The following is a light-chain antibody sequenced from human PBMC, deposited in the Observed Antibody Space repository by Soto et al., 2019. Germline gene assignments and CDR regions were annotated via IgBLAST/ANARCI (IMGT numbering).Light chain of an antibody. Sequence: EIVLTQSPGTLSLSPGERATLSYRASQSVSSSYLAWYQQKPGQAPRLLIYGASSRATGIPDRFSGSGSGTDFTLTISRLEPEDFAVYYCQQFGSSPLFTFGPGTKVDVK. CDR1: QSVSSSY. J-gene: IGKJ3*01. CDR2: GAS. V-gene: IGKV3-20*01. CDR3: QQFGSSPLFT.